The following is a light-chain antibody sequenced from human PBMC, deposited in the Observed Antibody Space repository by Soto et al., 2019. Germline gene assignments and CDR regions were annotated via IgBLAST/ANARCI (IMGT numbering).Light chain of an antibody. V-gene: IGKV1-9*01. J-gene: IGKJ4*01. CDR1: QGIRDF. Sequence: DIQLTQSPSFLSASVGDRVTMTCRASQGIRDFLAWYQQKPGKAPKLRIYAASTLQTGVPTRFSGIASGTEFTLIISNLQPADFATYYCHLFNVYPLTFGGGTKVEIK. CDR2: AAS. CDR3: HLFNVYPLT.